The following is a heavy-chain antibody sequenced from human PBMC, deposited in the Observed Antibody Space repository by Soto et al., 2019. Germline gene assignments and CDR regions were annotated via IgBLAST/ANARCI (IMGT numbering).Heavy chain of an antibody. D-gene: IGHD2-21*01. V-gene: IGHV3-23*01. J-gene: IGHJ6*03. CDR2: ISGSGGST. Sequence: GGSLRLSCAASGFTFSSYAMSWVRQAPGKGLEWVSAISGSGGSTYYADSVKGRFTISRDNSKNTLYLQMNSLRAEDTAVYYCAKGLYSRYPRGYYYYYYMDVWGKGTTVTVS. CDR1: GFTFSSYA. CDR3: AKGLYSRYPRGYYYYYYMDV.